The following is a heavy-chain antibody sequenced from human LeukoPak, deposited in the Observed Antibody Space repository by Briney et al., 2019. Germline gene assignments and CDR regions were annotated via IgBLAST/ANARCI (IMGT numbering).Heavy chain of an antibody. CDR3: ARETLEDRYMDV. D-gene: IGHD2-15*01. V-gene: IGHV1-3*01. J-gene: IGHJ6*03. CDR2: INPANGYT. Sequence: ASVKVSCKASGYTFTSYAMHWVRQAPGQTLEWLGWINPANGYTKYSQQIQGRVTMTRDMSTSTVYMELSSLRSEDTAVYYCARETLEDRYMDVWGKGTTVTVSS. CDR1: GYTFTSYA.